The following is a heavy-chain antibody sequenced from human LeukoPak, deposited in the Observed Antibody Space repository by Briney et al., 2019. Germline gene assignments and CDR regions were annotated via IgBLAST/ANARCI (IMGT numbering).Heavy chain of an antibody. CDR2: ISAYNGNT. CDR1: GYTFTSYY. Sequence: ASVKVSCKASGYTFTSYYMHWVRQAPGQGLEWMGWISAYNGNTNYAQKLQGRVTMTTDTSTSTAYMELRSLRSDDTAVYYCAREASGWYGLDYWGLGTLVTVSS. J-gene: IGHJ4*02. V-gene: IGHV1-18*04. D-gene: IGHD6-19*01. CDR3: AREASGWYGLDY.